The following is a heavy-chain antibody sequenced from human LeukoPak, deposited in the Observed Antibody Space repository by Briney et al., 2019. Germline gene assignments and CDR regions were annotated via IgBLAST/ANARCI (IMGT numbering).Heavy chain of an antibody. CDR3: ARVYSSGWSFDY. CDR1: GFTASSNY. J-gene: IGHJ4*02. D-gene: IGHD6-19*01. Sequence: GGSLRLSCAASGFTASSNYMSWVRQAPGKGLEWVSVIYSGGSTYYADSVKGRFTISRDNSKNTLYLQMNSLRAEDTAVYYCARVYSSGWSFDYWGQGTLVTVSS. CDR2: IYSGGST. V-gene: IGHV3-53*01.